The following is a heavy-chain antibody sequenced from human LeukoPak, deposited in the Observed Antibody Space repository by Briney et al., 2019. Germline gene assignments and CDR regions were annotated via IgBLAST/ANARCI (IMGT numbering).Heavy chain of an antibody. CDR1: GGSISSSNW. CDR3: ARGVENQQLVEEIFDY. V-gene: IGHV4-4*02. Sequence: SGTLSLTCAVSGGSISSSNWWSWVRQPPGKGLEWIGEIYHSGSTNYNPSLKSRVTISVDKSKNQFSLQLNSVTPEDTAVYYCARGVENQQLVEEIFDYWGQGTLVAVSS. J-gene: IGHJ4*02. D-gene: IGHD6-13*01. CDR2: IYHSGST.